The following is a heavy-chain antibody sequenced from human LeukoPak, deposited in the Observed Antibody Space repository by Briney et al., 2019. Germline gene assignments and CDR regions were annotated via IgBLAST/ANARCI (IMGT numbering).Heavy chain of an antibody. J-gene: IGHJ3*02. V-gene: IGHV3-53*01. CDR3: ARYCSSTSCDSPDAFDI. Sequence: PGGSLRLSCAASGFTVSRNYMSWVRQAPGKGLEWVSVIYSGSSTYYADSVKGRFTISRDSSKNTLYLQMNSLRAEDTAVYYCARYCSSTSCDSPDAFDIWGQGTMVTVSS. CDR1: GFTVSRNY. CDR2: IYSGSST. D-gene: IGHD2-2*02.